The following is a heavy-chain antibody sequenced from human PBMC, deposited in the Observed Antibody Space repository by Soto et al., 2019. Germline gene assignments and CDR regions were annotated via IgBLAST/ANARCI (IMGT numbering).Heavy chain of an antibody. D-gene: IGHD3-3*01. Sequence: HPGGSLRLSCAASGFTFSNYAMNWVRQAPGKGLEWVSTISKGGDSTYYADSVKGRFTISRDNSKNTLYLQMSSLRAEDTAVYYCAKVEYYDFWSGYYYYYGLDAWGQGTTVTVSS. CDR2: ISKGGDST. V-gene: IGHV3-23*01. CDR1: GFTFSNYA. CDR3: AKVEYYDFWSGYYYYYGLDA. J-gene: IGHJ6*02.